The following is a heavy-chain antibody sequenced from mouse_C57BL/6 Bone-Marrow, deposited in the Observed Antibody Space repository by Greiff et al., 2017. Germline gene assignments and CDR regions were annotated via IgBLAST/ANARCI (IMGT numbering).Heavy chain of an antibody. Sequence: VQLQQSGAELVKPGASVKMSCTASGYTFTSYWITWVKQRPGQGLEWIGDIDPGSGSTNYNEKFKSKATLTVDTSSSTAYMQLSSLTSEDSAVYYCARPYYSNYWYFDVWGTGTTVTVSS. D-gene: IGHD2-5*01. CDR1: GYTFTSYW. CDR3: ARPYYSNYWYFDV. J-gene: IGHJ1*03. V-gene: IGHV1-55*01. CDR2: IDPGSGST.